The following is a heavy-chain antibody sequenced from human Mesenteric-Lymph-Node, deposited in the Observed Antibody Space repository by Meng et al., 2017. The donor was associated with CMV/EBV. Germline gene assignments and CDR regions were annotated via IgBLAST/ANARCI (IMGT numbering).Heavy chain of an antibody. CDR1: GFAFSDYY. D-gene: IGHD3-9*01. Sequence: GGSLRLSCIGSGFAFSDYYMNWIRQAPGKGLEWVSVIHSGGSTNYADSVRGRFTISRDNSKNTLYLQMNSLRSEDTAVYYCARDNPDVLTDQDALDIWGQGTMVTVSS. J-gene: IGHJ3*02. V-gene: IGHV3-66*02. CDR2: IHSGGST. CDR3: ARDNPDVLTDQDALDI.